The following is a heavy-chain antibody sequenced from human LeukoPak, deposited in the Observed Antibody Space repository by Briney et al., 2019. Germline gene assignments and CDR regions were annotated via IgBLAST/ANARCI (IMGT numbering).Heavy chain of an antibody. CDR3: ARGKTYYDILTGLTLYYYMDV. CDR2: MNPNSGNT. CDR1: GYTFTSYD. V-gene: IGHV1-8*01. Sequence: GASVKVSCKASGYTFTSYDINWVRQATGQGLEWMGWMNPNSGNTGYAQKFQGRVTMTRNTSISTAYMELSSLRSEDTAVYYCARGKTYYDILTGLTLYYYMDVWGKGTTVTVSS. J-gene: IGHJ6*03. D-gene: IGHD3-9*01.